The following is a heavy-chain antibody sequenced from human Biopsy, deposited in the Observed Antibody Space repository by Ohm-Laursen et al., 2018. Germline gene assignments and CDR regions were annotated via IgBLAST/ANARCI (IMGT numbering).Heavy chain of an antibody. D-gene: IGHD5-18*01. V-gene: IGHV2-5*02. CDR3: ARDLFDQSWIHADYSYHGMDV. CDR1: GLSLSTTGVG. J-gene: IGHJ6*02. Sequence: TQTLTLTCAFSGLSLSTTGVGVTWIRQPPGKALECLAVVFWDDDKRYSPSLKNRVTITKDTSENQVVLTVTNMDPVDTATYYCARDLFDQSWIHADYSYHGMDVWGQGTTVTVSS. CDR2: VFWDDDK.